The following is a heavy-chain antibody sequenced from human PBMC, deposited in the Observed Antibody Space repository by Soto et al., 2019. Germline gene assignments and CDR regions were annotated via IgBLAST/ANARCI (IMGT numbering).Heavy chain of an antibody. CDR1: GFSFSTYA. CDR3: AKCLFGYTGSSGWCNWLDP. CDR2: ISGSGSST. J-gene: IGHJ5*02. D-gene: IGHD5-12*01. V-gene: IGHV3-23*01. Sequence: EEQVLESGGGLVQPGGSLRLSCAASGFSFSTYAMSWVRLAPGKGLEWVSAISGSGSSTHYAGSVKGRFTISRDNSKNTLYLQINSLRAEDTAIYYWAKCLFGYTGSSGWCNWLDPWGQGTLVNVSS.